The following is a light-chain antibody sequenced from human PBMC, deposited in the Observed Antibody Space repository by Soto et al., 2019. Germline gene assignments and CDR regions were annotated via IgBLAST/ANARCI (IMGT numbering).Light chain of an antibody. CDR3: QQFNSYPF. V-gene: IGKV1-13*02. CDR2: DAS. Sequence: AIQLTQSPSSLSASGGDRVTITCRASQGISSALAWYQQKPGKAPKLLIYDASSLESGVPSRFSGSGSGTDFTLTIISLQPEDFATYYCQQFNSYPFFGGGTKVEIK. J-gene: IGKJ4*01. CDR1: QGISSA.